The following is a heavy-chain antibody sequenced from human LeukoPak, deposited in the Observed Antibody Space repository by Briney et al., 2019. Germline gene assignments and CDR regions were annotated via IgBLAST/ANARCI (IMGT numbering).Heavy chain of an antibody. CDR2: ISHDGSKR. CDR1: AFTFSNNA. Sequence: GGSLRLSCAASAFTFSNNAMHWVRQAPGKGLEWVALISHDGSKRYYADSVKGRFTISRDNSKNTVYLQMNSLRAEDTAVYYCASPAVWGELSLRYWGQGTLVTVSS. J-gene: IGHJ4*02. D-gene: IGHD3-16*02. V-gene: IGHV3-30*14. CDR3: ASPAVWGELSLRY.